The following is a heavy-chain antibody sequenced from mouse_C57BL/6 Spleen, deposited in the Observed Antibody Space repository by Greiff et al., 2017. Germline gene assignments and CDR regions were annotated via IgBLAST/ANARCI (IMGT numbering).Heavy chain of an antibody. V-gene: IGHV1-7*01. CDR3: ARSRYYGSSSVDY. CDR2: INPSSGYP. D-gene: IGHD1-1*01. CDR1: GYTFTSYW. J-gene: IGHJ2*01. Sequence: VTLVESGAELAKPGASVKLSCKASGYTFTSYWMHWVKQRPGQGLEWIGYINPSSGYPKYNQKFKDKATLTADKSSSTAYMPLSSLTYEDSAVYYCARSRYYGSSSVDYWGQGTTLTVSS.